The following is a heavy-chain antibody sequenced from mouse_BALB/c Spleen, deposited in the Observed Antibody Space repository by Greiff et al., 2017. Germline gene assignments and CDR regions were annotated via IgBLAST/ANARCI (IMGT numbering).Heavy chain of an antibody. D-gene: IGHD2-14*01. CDR1: GFTFSSYA. V-gene: IGHV5-6-5*01. J-gene: IGHJ4*01. Sequence: EVKLMESGGGLVKPGGSLKLSCAASGFTFSSYAMSWVRQTPEKRLEWVASISSGGSTYYPDSVKGRFTISRDNARNILYLQMSSLRSEDTAMYYCARGRDRYYAMDYWGQGTSVTVSS. CDR2: ISSGGST. CDR3: ARGRDRYYAMDY.